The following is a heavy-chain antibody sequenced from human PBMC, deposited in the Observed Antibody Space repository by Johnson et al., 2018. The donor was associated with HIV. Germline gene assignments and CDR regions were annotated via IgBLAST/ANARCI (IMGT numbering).Heavy chain of an antibody. J-gene: IGHJ3*02. CDR2: ISYDGSNK. CDR1: GFTFSSFA. Sequence: QEKLVESGGGLVQPGRSLRLSCAASGFTFSSFALHWVRQAPGKGLEWVAVISYDGSNKYYADSVKGRFTISRDNSKNTLYLQMNSLRAEDTAVYYCAKGGRFDAFDIWGQGTMVTVSS. CDR3: AKGGRFDAFDI. V-gene: IGHV3-30-3*01. D-gene: IGHD3-16*01.